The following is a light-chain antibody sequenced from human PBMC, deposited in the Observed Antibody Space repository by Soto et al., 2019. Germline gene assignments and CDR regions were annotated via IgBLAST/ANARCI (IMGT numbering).Light chain of an antibody. V-gene: IGKV1-5*01. J-gene: IGKJ1*01. CDR3: QQYNSYPWT. CDR2: DAS. Sequence: DIKMTQSHSTLSAFVGDRVALTCLASQSISSGLAWYQQKPGKAPKLLIPDASNLESGVPSRFGGSGSGTEFTLTISSLQPDDFATYYCQQYNSYPWTFGQGTKVDIK. CDR1: QSISSG.